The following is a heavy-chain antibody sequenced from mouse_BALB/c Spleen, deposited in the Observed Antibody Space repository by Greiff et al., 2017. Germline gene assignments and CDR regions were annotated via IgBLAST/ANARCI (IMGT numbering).Heavy chain of an antibody. CDR3: ARDRHYYGYGGYLDV. CDR1: GYTFTSYW. J-gene: IGHJ1*01. V-gene: IGHV1-69*02. D-gene: IGHD1-2*01. Sequence: VQLQQPGAELVKPGASVTLSCKASGYTFTSYWMHWVKQRPGQGLEWIGEIDPSDSYTNYNQKFKGKATLTVDKSSSTAYMQLSSLTSEDSAVYYCARDRHYYGYGGYLDVWGAGTTVTVSS. CDR2: IDPSDSYT.